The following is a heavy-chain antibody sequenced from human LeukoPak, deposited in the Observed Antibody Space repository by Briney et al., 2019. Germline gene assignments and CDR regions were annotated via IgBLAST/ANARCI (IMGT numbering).Heavy chain of an antibody. CDR3: TYHDSIY. J-gene: IGHJ4*02. CDR1: GFTFDDYA. D-gene: IGHD3-22*01. V-gene: IGHV3-15*01. Sequence: GGSLRLSCAASGFTFDDYAKEWVRQVPGKGLEWVGHIKSKTDGGTAEYAAPVKGRFTISRDDSKNTLYLQMNSLKTEDTAVYYCTYHDSIYWGQGTLVSVSS. CDR2: IKSKTDGGTA.